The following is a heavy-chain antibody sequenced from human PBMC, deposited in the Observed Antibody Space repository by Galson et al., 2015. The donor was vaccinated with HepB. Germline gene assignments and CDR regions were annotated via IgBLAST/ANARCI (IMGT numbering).Heavy chain of an antibody. CDR2: ISYDGSNK. CDR1: GFTFSSYG. D-gene: IGHD4/OR15-4a*01. Sequence: SLRLSCAASGFTFSSYGMHWVRQAPGKGLEWVAVISYDGSNKYYADSVKGRFTISRDNSKNTLYLQMNSLRAEDTAVYYCAKVARVLLRYYYGMDVWGQGTTVTVSS. V-gene: IGHV3-30*18. CDR3: AKVARVLLRYYYGMDV. J-gene: IGHJ6*02.